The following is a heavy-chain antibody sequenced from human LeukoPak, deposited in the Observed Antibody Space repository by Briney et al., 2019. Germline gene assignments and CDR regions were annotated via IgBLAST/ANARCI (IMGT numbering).Heavy chain of an antibody. V-gene: IGHV3-30*02. CDR2: IWYGGTKK. D-gene: IGHD6-6*01. J-gene: IGHJ4*02. CDR1: GFTFSSHG. CDR3: AKDKGPHISSSDY. Sequence: GGSLRLSCAASGFTFSSHGMHWVRRAPGQGLEWVAAIWYGGTKKFYADPVKGRFTISRDNSENMLYLQMSRLTSKDAGTYYCAKDKGPHISSSDYWGQGTVVTVSS.